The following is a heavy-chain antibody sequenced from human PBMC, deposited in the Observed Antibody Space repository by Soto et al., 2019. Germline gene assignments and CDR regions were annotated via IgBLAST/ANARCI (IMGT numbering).Heavy chain of an antibody. CDR3: AREDDYGYRYINYGLDV. J-gene: IGHJ6*01. CDR1: GFTFNIYA. D-gene: IGHD4-17*01. Sequence: QAQLVESGGGVVQPGRSLRLSCAASGFTFNIYALHWVRQAPGKGLEWVAVISFDGTKKYYSDSVKGRFTISRDNLENTLYLQMNNLRVEDAALYFCAREDDYGYRYINYGLDVW. CDR2: ISFDGTKK. V-gene: IGHV3-30-3*01.